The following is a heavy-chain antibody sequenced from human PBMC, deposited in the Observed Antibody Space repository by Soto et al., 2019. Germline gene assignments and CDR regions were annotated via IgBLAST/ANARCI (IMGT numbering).Heavy chain of an antibody. J-gene: IGHJ5*02. CDR3: AKDHYSGSYEMLNWFDP. CDR2: ISGSGGST. Sequence: GGSLRLSCAASGFTFSSYAMSWVRQAPGKGLEWVSAISGSGGSTYYADSVKGRFTISRDNSKNTLYLQMNSLRAEDTAVYYCAKDHYSGSYEMLNWFDPWGQGTLVTVS. V-gene: IGHV3-23*01. CDR1: GFTFSSYA. D-gene: IGHD1-26*01.